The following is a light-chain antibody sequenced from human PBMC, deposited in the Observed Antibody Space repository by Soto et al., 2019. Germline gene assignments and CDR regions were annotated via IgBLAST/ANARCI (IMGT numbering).Light chain of an antibody. Sequence: DLQMTQSPFTLSASVGHRDTITCRASQSISSWLAWYQQKPGTAPKLLIYDVSTLESGVPSRFSGSGSGTEFTLTISSLQPDDFATYYCQQYNSFWTFGQGTKVDI. CDR1: QSISSW. J-gene: IGKJ1*01. CDR3: QQYNSFWT. CDR2: DVS. V-gene: IGKV1-5*01.